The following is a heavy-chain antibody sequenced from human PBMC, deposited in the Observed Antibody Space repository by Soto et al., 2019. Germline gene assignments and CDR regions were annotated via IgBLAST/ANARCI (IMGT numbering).Heavy chain of an antibody. Sequence: SETLSLTCSVSGVSITSLTYYWGWIRQSPGKGLEWIGNIYYTGSTYYNPSLKSRVTISLDTSKNQFSLKLTSVTAADTALYYCVRPAYYDARGYWLFDPWGQGTLVTVSS. CDR3: VRPAYYDARGYWLFDP. J-gene: IGHJ5*02. CDR2: IYYTGST. D-gene: IGHD3-22*01. V-gene: IGHV4-39*01. CDR1: GVSITSLTYY.